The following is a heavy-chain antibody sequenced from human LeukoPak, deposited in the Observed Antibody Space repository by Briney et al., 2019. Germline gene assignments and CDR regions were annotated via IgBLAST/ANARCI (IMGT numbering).Heavy chain of an antibody. CDR3: ARGGGSSGYLERFVDY. J-gene: IGHJ4*02. D-gene: IGHD3-22*01. CDR2: ISAYNGNT. CDR1: GYTFTSYG. Sequence: ASVKVSCKASGYTFTSYGISWVRQAPGQGREWLGWISAYNGNTNYAQKLQGRVTMTTDTSTSTAYMELRSLRSDDTAVYYCARGGGSSGYLERFVDYWGQGTLVTVSS. V-gene: IGHV1-18*01.